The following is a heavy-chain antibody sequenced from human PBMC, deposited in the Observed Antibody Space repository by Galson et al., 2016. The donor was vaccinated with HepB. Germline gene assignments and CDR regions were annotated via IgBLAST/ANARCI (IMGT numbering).Heavy chain of an antibody. Sequence: SLRLSCAASRFIFSDYYMSWIRQAPGKGLEWVSYISGSGSTKYYADPVKGRFTISRDNAKNSMYLHMENLRAEDTAVYFCARGWILQWSAPYGMDLWGQGTTVTVSS. D-gene: IGHD5-18*01. CDR1: RFIFSDYY. V-gene: IGHV3-11*01. J-gene: IGHJ6*02. CDR2: ISGSGSTK. CDR3: ARGWILQWSAPYGMDL.